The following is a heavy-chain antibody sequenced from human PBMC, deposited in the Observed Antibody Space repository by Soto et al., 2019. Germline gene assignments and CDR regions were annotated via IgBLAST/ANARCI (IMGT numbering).Heavy chain of an antibody. J-gene: IGHJ6*02. CDR1: GGSVSTYY. V-gene: IGHV4-59*02. D-gene: IGHD3-9*01. CDR2: IYYSGST. Sequence: PSETLSLTCPASGGSVSTYYWIWIRQPPGKGLEWMGYIYYSGSTNYNPARKSRVTISVDTSKNQFSLKLISVTAADTAVYYCASERVYYDILTVYYRGCMDVWGQGTTVTVSS. CDR3: ASERVYYDILTVYYRGCMDV.